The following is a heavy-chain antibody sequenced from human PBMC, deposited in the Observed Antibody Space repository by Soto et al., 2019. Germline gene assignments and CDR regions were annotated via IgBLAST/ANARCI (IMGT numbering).Heavy chain of an antibody. D-gene: IGHD6-6*01. J-gene: IGHJ5*02. CDR2: LIPISGAA. V-gene: IGHV1-69*01. CDR3: ARGRSSPDFDP. CDR1: GGTFTNYV. Sequence: QVQLVQSGAEVRKPGSSVKVSCKISGGTFTNYVISWLRQAPGQGLEWMGGLIPISGAANLPQKFQGRVTIAADESTLTVNMELSSLTSEDTAVHYCARGRSSPDFDPWGQGTLVTVSS.